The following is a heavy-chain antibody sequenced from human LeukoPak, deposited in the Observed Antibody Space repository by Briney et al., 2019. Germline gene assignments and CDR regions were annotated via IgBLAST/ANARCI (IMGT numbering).Heavy chain of an antibody. V-gene: IGHV3-7*01. J-gene: IGHJ4*02. Sequence: GGSLRLSCAASGFTFSSYWMSWVRQAPGKGLEWVANIKQDGSEKYYVDSVKGRFTISRDNAKNSLYLQMNSLRAEDTAVYYCARDSRRPFNYYDFWSGYYGLDYWVRGTLVTVSS. CDR3: ARDSRRPFNYYDFWSGYYGLDY. CDR1: GFTFSSYW. CDR2: IKQDGSEK. D-gene: IGHD3-3*01.